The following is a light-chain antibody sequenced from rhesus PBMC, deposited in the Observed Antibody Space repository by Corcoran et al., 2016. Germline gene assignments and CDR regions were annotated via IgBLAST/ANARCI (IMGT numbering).Light chain of an antibody. CDR3: QQYDSAPYS. Sequence: DIQMTQSPSSLSASVGDRVTTTCRASQGISSGLAWYQQKPGKAPNLLIYKAPTLQSGVPSRFSGSVSVTDFTLTIRSLQPEDFATYYCQQYDSAPYSFGQGTEVEIK. CDR1: QGISSG. J-gene: IGKJ2*01. V-gene: IGKV1-21*01. CDR2: KAP.